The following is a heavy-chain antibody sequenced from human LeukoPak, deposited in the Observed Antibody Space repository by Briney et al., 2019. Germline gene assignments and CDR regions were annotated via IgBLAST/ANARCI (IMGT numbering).Heavy chain of an antibody. D-gene: IGHD6-13*01. J-gene: IGHJ3*02. CDR2: IYYSGST. Sequence: SETLSLTCTVSGGSISSSSYYWGWIRQPPGKGLEWIGSIYYSGSTNYNPSLKSRVTISVDTSKNQFSLKLSSVTAADTAVYYCAREGSSWYGIAFDIWGQGTMVTVSS. V-gene: IGHV4-39*07. CDR1: GGSISSSSYY. CDR3: AREGSSWYGIAFDI.